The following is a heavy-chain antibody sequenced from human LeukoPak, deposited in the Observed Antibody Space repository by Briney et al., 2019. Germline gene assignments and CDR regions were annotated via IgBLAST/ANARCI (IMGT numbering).Heavy chain of an antibody. CDR3: AKEATTYRLQPYYFDY. CDR2: IRYDGSNK. J-gene: IGHJ4*02. D-gene: IGHD5-12*01. V-gene: IGHV3-30*02. Sequence: QTGGSLRLSCATSGFTFRSYGMHWVRQAPGKGLEWVAFIRYDGSNKYYADSVKGRFTISRDNSKNTLYLQMNSLRAEDTAVYYCAKEATTYRLQPYYFDYWGQGTLVTVSS. CDR1: GFTFRSYG.